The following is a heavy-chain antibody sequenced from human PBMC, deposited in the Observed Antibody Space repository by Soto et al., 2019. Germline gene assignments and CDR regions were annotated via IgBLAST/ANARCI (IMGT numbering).Heavy chain of an antibody. J-gene: IGHJ5*02. CDR1: GFTFSSYA. CDR2: ISGSGGST. CDR3: ARPFGELNVFDP. D-gene: IGHD3-10*01. V-gene: IGHV3-23*01. Sequence: GGSLRLSCAASGFTFSSYAMSWVRQAPGKGLEWVSAISGSGGSTYYADSVKGRFTISRDNSKNTLYRQMNSLRAEDTAVYYCARPFGELNVFDPWGQGTLVTVSS.